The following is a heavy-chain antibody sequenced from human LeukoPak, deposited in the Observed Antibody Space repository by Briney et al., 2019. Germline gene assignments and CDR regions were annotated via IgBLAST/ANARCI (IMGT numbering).Heavy chain of an antibody. CDR2: MNLNSGNT. V-gene: IGHV1-8*01. CDR3: ARWIAAAGTYYYYYGMDV. CDR1: GYTFTSSD. J-gene: IGHJ6*02. Sequence: ASVKVSCKASGYTFTSSDINWVRQATGQGLEWMGWMNLNSGNTGYAQKFQGRVTMTRNTSISTAYMELSSLRSEDTAVYYCARWIAAAGTYYYYYGMDVWGQGTMVTVSS. D-gene: IGHD6-13*01.